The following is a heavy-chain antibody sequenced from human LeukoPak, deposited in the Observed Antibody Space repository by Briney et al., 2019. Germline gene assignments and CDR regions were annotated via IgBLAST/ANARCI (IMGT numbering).Heavy chain of an antibody. J-gene: IGHJ6*02. CDR1: GFTFSNAW. CDR3: ARDQGLERGPSTYGMDV. V-gene: IGHV3-11*01. Sequence: PGGSLRLSCAASGFTFSNAWMSWIRQAPGKGLEWVSYISSSGSTIYYADSVRGRFTISRDNAKNSLYLQMNSLRAEDTAVYYCARDQGLERGPSTYGMDVWGQGTTVTVSS. CDR2: ISSSGSTI. D-gene: IGHD1-1*01.